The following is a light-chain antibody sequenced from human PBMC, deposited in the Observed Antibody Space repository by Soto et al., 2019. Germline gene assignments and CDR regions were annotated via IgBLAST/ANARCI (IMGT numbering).Light chain of an antibody. CDR2: GAS. V-gene: IGKV3-15*01. Sequence: EIVMTQSPSTLSVSPGGRATPSCGASQSISDTLAWYQQKPGQAPRLLIHGASTRATGFPARFSGSGSGTDFTLTISSLQSEDFEVYYCQQYNNWPWTFGQGTKVDIK. J-gene: IGKJ1*01. CDR3: QQYNNWPWT. CDR1: QSISDT.